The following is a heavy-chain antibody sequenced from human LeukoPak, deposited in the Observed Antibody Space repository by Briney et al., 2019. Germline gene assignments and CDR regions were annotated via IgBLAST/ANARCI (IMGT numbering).Heavy chain of an antibody. Sequence: GASVKVSCKASGYTFTGYYMHWVRQAPGQGLEWMGWINPNSGGTNYAQKFQGRVTMTRDTSTSTVYMELSSLRSEDTAVYYCARDIKPVTYYDYVWGSPIDYWGQGTLVTVSS. D-gene: IGHD3-16*01. CDR2: INPNSGGT. J-gene: IGHJ4*02. V-gene: IGHV1-2*02. CDR1: GYTFTGYY. CDR3: ARDIKPVTYYDYVWGSPIDY.